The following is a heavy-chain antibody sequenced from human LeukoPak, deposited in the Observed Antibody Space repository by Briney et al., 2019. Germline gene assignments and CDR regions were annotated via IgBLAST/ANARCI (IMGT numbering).Heavy chain of an antibody. CDR1: GFTFSSYA. CDR3: AKDRSIAMIVVVMPDAFDI. V-gene: IGHV3-23*01. Sequence: GGSLRLSCAASGFTFSSYAMSWVRQAPGKGLEWVSAISGSGGSTYYADSVKGRFTISRDNSKNTLYLQMNSLRAEDTAVYYCAKDRSIAMIVVVMPDAFDIWGQGTMVTVSS. CDR2: ISGSGGST. J-gene: IGHJ3*02. D-gene: IGHD3-22*01.